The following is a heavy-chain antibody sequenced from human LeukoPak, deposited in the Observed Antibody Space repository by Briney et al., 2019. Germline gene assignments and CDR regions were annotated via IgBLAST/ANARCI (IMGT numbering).Heavy chain of an antibody. CDR1: GFTFDDYA. V-gene: IGHV3-9*01. J-gene: IGHJ4*02. CDR2: ISWNSGSI. D-gene: IGHD3-10*01. CDR3: AKDFQYYYGSGSSSLDY. Sequence: GGSLRLSCAASGFTFDDYAMHWVRQAPGKGLEWVPGISWNSGSIGYADSVKGRLTISRDNAKNSLYLQMNSLRAEDTALYYCAKDFQYYYGSGSSSLDYWGQGTLVTVSS.